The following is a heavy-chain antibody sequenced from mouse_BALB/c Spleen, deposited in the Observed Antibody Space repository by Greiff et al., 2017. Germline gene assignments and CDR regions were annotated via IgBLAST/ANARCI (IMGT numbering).Heavy chain of an antibody. CDR2: ISSGSSTI. D-gene: IGHD2-3*01. CDR3: ARSGYNGYYHYFDY. Sequence: EVKVVESGGGLVQPGGSRKLSCAASGFTFSSFGMHWVRQAPEKGLEWVAYISSGSSTIYYADTLKGRFTISRDNTKNTLFLQVTSLRSEDTAMYYCARSGYNGYYHYFDYWGQGTTLTVSS. J-gene: IGHJ2*01. V-gene: IGHV5-17*02. CDR1: GFTFSSFG.